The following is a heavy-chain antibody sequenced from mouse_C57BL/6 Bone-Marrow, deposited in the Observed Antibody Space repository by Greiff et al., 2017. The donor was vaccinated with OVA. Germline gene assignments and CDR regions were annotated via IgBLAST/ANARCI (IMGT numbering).Heavy chain of an antibody. J-gene: IGHJ3*01. Sequence: QVQLQQSGPELVKPGASVKLSCKASGYTFTSYDINWVKQRPGQGLEWIGWIYPRDGSTKYNEKFKGQATLTVDTSSSTAYMELHSLTSEDSAVYFCARPPTAQATYPFAYWGQGTLVTVSA. D-gene: IGHD3-2*02. V-gene: IGHV1-85*01. CDR1: GYTFTSYD. CDR3: ARPPTAQATYPFAY. CDR2: IYPRDGST.